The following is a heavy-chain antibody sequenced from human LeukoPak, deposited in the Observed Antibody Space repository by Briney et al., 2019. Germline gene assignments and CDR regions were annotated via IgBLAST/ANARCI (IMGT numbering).Heavy chain of an antibody. J-gene: IGHJ4*02. D-gene: IGHD3-16*02. CDR2: ISASGGTT. Sequence: GGSLRLSCAASGFSFSNYAMHWVRQAPGKGLEWVSVISASGGTTFYADSVKGRFTISRDKPKNTLYLRMNSLRVEDTAIYYCTKDYGYHYGHSDNWGQGTLVRVSS. CDR1: GFSFSNYA. CDR3: TKDYGYHYGHSDN. V-gene: IGHV3-23*01.